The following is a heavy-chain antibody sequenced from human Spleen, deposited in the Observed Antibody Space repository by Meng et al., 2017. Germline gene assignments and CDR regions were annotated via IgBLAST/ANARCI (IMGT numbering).Heavy chain of an antibody. J-gene: IGHJ4*02. CDR1: GLTVRSTY. CDR2: IYSGGRT. V-gene: IGHV3-66*01. D-gene: IGHD4/OR15-4a*01. CDR3: GMSWGGAGVDF. Sequence: EVQLLESGGDLVQPGEWLRLSCAASGLTVRSTYITWVRQAPGRGLEWVAMIYSGGRTYYADSVKGRFTISRDNAKSLLYLHMNSLRAEDMAVYYCGMSWGGAGVDFWGQGTLVTVSS.